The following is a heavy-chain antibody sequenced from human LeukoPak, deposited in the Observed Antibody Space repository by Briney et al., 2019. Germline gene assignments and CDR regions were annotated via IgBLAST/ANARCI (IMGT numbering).Heavy chain of an antibody. CDR2: IYYSGTT. Sequence: KPSGTLSLTCTVSGGSISSYYWSWIRQPPGKGLDWIGYIYYSGTTNYNPSLKSRVTISLDTSKKQLSLKLSSVTAADTAVYYCARVSCTSTSCPGWIDPWGQGTLVTVSS. CDR1: GGSISSYY. J-gene: IGHJ5*02. V-gene: IGHV4-59*01. CDR3: ARVSCTSTSCPGWIDP. D-gene: IGHD2-2*01.